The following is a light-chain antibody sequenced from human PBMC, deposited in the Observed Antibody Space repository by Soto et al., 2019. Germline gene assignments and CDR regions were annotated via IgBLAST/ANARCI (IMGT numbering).Light chain of an antibody. CDR2: GAS. CDR3: QQYYSYPIT. J-gene: IGKJ5*01. CDR1: QSVGSSY. V-gene: IGKV3D-15*01. Sequence: EIVMTQSPATLSVSPGERATLSCRASQSVGSSYLAWYQQRPGQAPRVLIYGASNRATGVPDRFSGSRSGPEFTLTISCLQSEDFATYYCQQYYSYPITFGQGTRLEIK.